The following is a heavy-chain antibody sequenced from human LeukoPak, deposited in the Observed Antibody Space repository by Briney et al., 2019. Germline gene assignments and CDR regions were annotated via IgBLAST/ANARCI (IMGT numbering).Heavy chain of an antibody. CDR1: GGSIDSYY. CDR2: IYYSGST. J-gene: IGHJ3*02. D-gene: IGHD4-17*01. CDR3: ARPSHDYGPDAFDI. V-gene: IGHV4-59*08. Sequence: PSETLSLTCTVSGGSIDSYYWSWIRQPPGKGLEWIGYIYYSGSTNYNPSLESRVTISVDTSKNQFSLKLSSVTAADTAVYYCARPSHDYGPDAFDIWGQGTMVTVSS.